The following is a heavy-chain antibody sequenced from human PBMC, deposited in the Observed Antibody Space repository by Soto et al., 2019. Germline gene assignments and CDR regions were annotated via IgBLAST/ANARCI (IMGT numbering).Heavy chain of an antibody. D-gene: IGHD3-3*01. CDR3: ARHLTVYDFWSGSLYYYYYGMDV. V-gene: IGHV4-39*01. CDR2: IYYSGST. CDR1: GGSISSSSYY. J-gene: IGHJ6*02. Sequence: ETLSLTCTVSGGSISSSSYYWGWIRQPPGKGLEWIGSIYYSGSTYYNPSLKSRVTISVDTSKNQFSLKLSSVTAADTAVYYCARHLTVYDFWSGSLYYYYYGMDVWGQGTTVTVS.